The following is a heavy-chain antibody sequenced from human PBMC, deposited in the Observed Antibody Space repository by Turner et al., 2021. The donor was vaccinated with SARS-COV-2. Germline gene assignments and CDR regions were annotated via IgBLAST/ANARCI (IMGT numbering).Heavy chain of an antibody. D-gene: IGHD3-9*01. CDR2: ISYDGSNK. Sequence: VQLVESGGGLVKPGGSLRLSCAASGFTFSGHSMNWVRQAPGKGLEWVVVISYDGSNKYYADSVKGRFTISRDNSKNTLYLQMNSLRAEDTAVYYCAKGSYYDILTGYYGLDYWGQGTLVTVSS. CDR3: AKGSYYDILTGYYGLDY. J-gene: IGHJ4*02. V-gene: IGHV3-30*18. CDR1: GFTFSGHS.